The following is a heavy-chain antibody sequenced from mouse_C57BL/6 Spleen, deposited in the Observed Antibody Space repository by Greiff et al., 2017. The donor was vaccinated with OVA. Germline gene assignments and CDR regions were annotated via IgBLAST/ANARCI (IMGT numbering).Heavy chain of an antibody. Sequence: EVKVVESGGGLVKPGGSLKLSCAASGFTFSSYAMSWVRQTPEKRLEWVATISDGGSYTYYPDNVKGRFTISRDNAKNNLYLQMSHLKSEDTAMYYCAREDTILNYYGSSHYAMDYWGQGTSVTVSS. J-gene: IGHJ4*01. V-gene: IGHV5-4*01. CDR1: GFTFSSYA. CDR3: AREDTILNYYGSSHYAMDY. CDR2: ISDGGSYT. D-gene: IGHD1-1*01.